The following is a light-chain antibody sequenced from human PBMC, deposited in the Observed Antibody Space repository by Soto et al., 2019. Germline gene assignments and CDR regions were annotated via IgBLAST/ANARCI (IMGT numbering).Light chain of an antibody. J-gene: IGKJ1*01. CDR1: QTIRSNY. CDR2: GAS. V-gene: IGKV3-20*01. Sequence: ETVLTQSPGTLSLSPGERATLSCRASQTIRSNYLAWYRQTPGQAPRLLIYGASNRATGIAVRFSGSGSGTDCTLIVSRLEPEDFALYYCQQYGSSPWTFGQGTKVEIK. CDR3: QQYGSSPWT.